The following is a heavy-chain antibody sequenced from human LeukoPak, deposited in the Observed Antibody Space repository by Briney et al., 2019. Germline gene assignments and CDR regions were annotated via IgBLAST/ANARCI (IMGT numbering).Heavy chain of an antibody. CDR3: ARGLRPYYYDSSGYLRGGDAFDI. V-gene: IGHV3-74*01. Sequence: GGSLRLSCAASGFTFSRYWMHWVRQDPGKGLLWVSRIDTYGTGTTYADSVKGRFTISRDNAKNSLYLQMNSLRAEDTAVYYCARGLRPYYYDSSGYLRGGDAFDIWGQGTMVTVSS. CDR2: IDTYGTGT. CDR1: GFTFSRYW. J-gene: IGHJ3*02. D-gene: IGHD3-22*01.